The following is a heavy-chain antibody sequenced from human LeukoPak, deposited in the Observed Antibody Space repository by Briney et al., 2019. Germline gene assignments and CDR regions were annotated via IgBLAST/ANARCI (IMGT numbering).Heavy chain of an antibody. V-gene: IGHV1-69*01. CDR3: ARLRSYGHWAAFDY. D-gene: IGHD5-18*01. J-gene: IGHJ4*02. CDR2: IIPIFGTA. CDR1: GGTFSSYA. Sequence: ASVKVSCKASGGTFSSYAISWVRQAPGQGLEWMGGIIPIFGTANYAQKFQGRVTITADESTSTAYMELSSLRSEDTAVYYCARLRSYGHWAAFDYWGQGTLVTVSS.